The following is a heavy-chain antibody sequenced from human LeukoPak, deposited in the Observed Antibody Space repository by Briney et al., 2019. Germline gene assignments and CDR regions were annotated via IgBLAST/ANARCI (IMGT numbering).Heavy chain of an antibody. CDR1: GGSICSGSYY. CDR2: IYTSGST. D-gene: IGHD3/OR15-3a*01. J-gene: IGHJ3*02. CDR3: AREFPPEFVGWTHAFDI. V-gene: IGHV4-61*02. Sequence: PSQTLSLTCTVSGGSICSGSYYWSWIRQPAGKGLEWIGRIYTSGSTNYNPSLKSRVTISVDTSKNQFSLKLSSVTAADTAVYYCAREFPPEFVGWTHAFDIWGQGTMVTVSS.